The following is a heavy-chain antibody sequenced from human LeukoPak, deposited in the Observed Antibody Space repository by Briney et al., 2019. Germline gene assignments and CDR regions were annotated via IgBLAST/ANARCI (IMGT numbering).Heavy chain of an antibody. CDR3: AKVKGSWSSYYGMDV. Sequence: GGSLRLSCEAAGFTFDDYAMHWVRQAPGKGLEWVSGISWNSANLDYADSVKGRFTISRDNAKNSLYLQMNSLSAEYTAVYYCAKVKGSWSSYYGMDVWGQGTTVTVSS. D-gene: IGHD2-8*01. V-gene: IGHV3-9*01. CDR2: ISWNSANL. J-gene: IGHJ6*02. CDR1: GFTFDDYA.